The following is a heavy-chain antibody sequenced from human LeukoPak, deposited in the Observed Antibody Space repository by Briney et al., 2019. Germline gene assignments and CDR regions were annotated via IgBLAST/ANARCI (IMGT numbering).Heavy chain of an antibody. CDR3: ARVFVVVVAATPLPGAFDI. CDR1: GYSFTSYW. J-gene: IGHJ3*02. D-gene: IGHD2-15*01. V-gene: IGHV5-51*01. CDR2: IYPGDSDT. Sequence: GESLKISCKGSGYSFTSYWIGWVRQMPGKGLEWMGIIYPGDSDTRYSPSFQGQVTISADKSISTAYLQWSSLKASDTAMYYCARVFVVVVAATPLPGAFDIWGLGTMVTVSS.